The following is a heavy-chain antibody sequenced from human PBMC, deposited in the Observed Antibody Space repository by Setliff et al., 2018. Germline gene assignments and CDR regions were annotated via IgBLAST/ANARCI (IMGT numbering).Heavy chain of an antibody. D-gene: IGHD3-16*01. CDR1: GYSISSGYC. CDR2: ICHSGST. Sequence: PSETLSLTCTVSGYSISSGYCWGWIRQPPGKGLEWIGNICHSGSTYYNPSLKSRVTISVDTSKNQFSLKLSSVTAADTAVYYCARAFGLQYYFDYWGQGTLVTVSS. J-gene: IGHJ4*02. V-gene: IGHV4-38-2*02. CDR3: ARAFGLQYYFDY.